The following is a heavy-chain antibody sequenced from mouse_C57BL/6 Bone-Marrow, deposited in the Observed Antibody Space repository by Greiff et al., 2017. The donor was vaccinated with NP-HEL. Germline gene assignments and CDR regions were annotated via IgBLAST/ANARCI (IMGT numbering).Heavy chain of an antibody. CDR2: INPGSGGT. D-gene: IGHD1-1*01. CDR3: AIVGHYGSSYVAY. V-gene: IGHV1-54*01. Sequence: QVQLKESGAELVRPGTSVKVSCKASGYAFTNYLIEWLKQRPGQGLEWIGVINPGSGGTNYNEKFKGKATLTADKSSSTAYMQLSSLTSEDSAVYFCAIVGHYGSSYVAYWGQGTLVTVSA. CDR1: GYAFTNYL. J-gene: IGHJ3*01.